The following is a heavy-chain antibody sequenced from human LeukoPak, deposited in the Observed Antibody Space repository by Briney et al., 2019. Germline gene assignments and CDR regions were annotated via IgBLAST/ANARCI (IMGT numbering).Heavy chain of an antibody. CDR1: GGSISSYY. D-gene: IGHD3-10*01. CDR3: ASFAMVRGPAFDI. V-gene: IGHV4-59*08. J-gene: IGHJ3*02. Sequence: SEALSLTCTVSGGSISSYYWSWIRQPPGKGLEWIGYIYYSGSTNYNPSLKSRVTISVDTSKNQFSLKLSSVTAAGTAVYYCASFAMVRGPAFDIWGQGTMVTVSS. CDR2: IYYSGST.